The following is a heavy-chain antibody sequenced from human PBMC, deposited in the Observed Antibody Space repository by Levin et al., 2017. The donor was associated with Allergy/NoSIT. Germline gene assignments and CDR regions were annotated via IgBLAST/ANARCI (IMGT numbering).Heavy chain of an antibody. CDR3: ARDNIDLPDAFDI. CDR1: GFTFDDYA. Sequence: SCAASGFTFDDYAMHWVRQAPGKGLEWVSGISWNSGSIGYADSVKGRVTIPRDNAKNSLYLHMNSLRSEDTALYYCARDNIDLPDAFDIWGQGTMVIVSS. J-gene: IGHJ3*02. V-gene: IGHV3-9*01. CDR2: ISWNSGSI.